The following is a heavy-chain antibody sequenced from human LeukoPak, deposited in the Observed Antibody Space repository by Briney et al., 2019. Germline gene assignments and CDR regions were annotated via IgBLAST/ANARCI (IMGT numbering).Heavy chain of an antibody. CDR2: ISGSGGST. D-gene: IGHD5-24*01. V-gene: IGHV3-23*01. CDR3: AKTRWQWTRKYFDF. Sequence: PGGSLRLSCAASGFTFSSYAMSWVRQAPGKGLEWVSAISGSGGSTYYADSVKGRFTISRDNSKNTLYLQMNSLRAEDSAVYYCAKTRWQWTRKYFDFWGQGSLVTVSS. CDR1: GFTFSSYA. J-gene: IGHJ4*02.